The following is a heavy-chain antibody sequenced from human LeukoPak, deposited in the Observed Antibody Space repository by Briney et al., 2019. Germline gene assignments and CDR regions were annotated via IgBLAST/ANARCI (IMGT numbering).Heavy chain of an antibody. CDR2: ISSSSSYI. Sequence: GGSLRLSCAASGFTFSDYYMSWIRQAPGKGLEWVSSISSSSSYIYYADSVKGRFTISRDNAKNSLYLQMNSLRAEDTAVYYCARDNFVTLQDSYYAFFYDYWGQGTLVTVSS. CDR1: GFTFSDYY. CDR3: ARDNFVTLQDSYYAFFYDY. D-gene: IGHD3-10*01. J-gene: IGHJ4*02. V-gene: IGHV3-11*06.